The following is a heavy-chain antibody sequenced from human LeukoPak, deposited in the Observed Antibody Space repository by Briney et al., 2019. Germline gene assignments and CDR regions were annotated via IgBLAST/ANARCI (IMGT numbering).Heavy chain of an antibody. Sequence: SETLSLTCAVYGGSFSGYYWSWIRQPPGKGLEWIGEINHSGSTNYNPPLKSRVTISVDTSKNQFSLKLSSVTAADTAVYYCAREYYYDSSGYYQVSDYWGQGTLVTVSS. CDR2: INHSGST. V-gene: IGHV4-34*01. CDR1: GGSFSGYY. D-gene: IGHD3-22*01. CDR3: AREYYYDSSGYYQVSDY. J-gene: IGHJ4*02.